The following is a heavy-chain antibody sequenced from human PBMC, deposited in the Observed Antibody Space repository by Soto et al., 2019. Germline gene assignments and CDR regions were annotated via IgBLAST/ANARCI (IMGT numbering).Heavy chain of an antibody. Sequence: GGSLRLSCAASGFPFSDYYMSWVRQAPGKGLVWVSRINGDGSSTTYAESVKGRFTISRDNAKSTLFLQMNSLSAEDTALYYCATVAYSGSFFAHWGQGTLVTVSS. J-gene: IGHJ5*02. CDR2: INGDGSST. D-gene: IGHD1-26*01. CDR3: ATVAYSGSFFAH. CDR1: GFPFSDYY. V-gene: IGHV3-74*01.